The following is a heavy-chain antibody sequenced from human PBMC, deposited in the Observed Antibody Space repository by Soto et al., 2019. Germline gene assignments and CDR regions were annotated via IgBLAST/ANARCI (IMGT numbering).Heavy chain of an antibody. CDR1: GYTLTELS. D-gene: IGHD3-3*01. CDR3: ATVATSLRFLEWLSPPLFDY. CDR2: FDPEDGET. V-gene: IGHV1-24*01. Sequence: SVNVSCKVSGYTLTELSIHWVRQAPGKGLEWMGGFDPEDGETIYAQKFQGRVTMTEDTSTDTAYMELSSLRSEDTAVYYCATVATSLRFLEWLSPPLFDYWGQGTLVTVSS. J-gene: IGHJ4*02.